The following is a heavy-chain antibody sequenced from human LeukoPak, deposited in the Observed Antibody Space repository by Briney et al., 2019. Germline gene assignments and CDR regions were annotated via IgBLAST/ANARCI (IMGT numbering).Heavy chain of an antibody. Sequence: GGSLRLSCAASGFTFSGSAMHWVRQASGKGLEWVGRIRSKANSYATAYAASVKGRFTISRDDSKNTAHLQMNSLKTEDTAVYYCTRTSERYCSGGSCLGYWGQGTLVTVSS. D-gene: IGHD2-15*01. CDR1: GFTFSGSA. CDR3: TRTSERYCSGGSCLGY. J-gene: IGHJ4*02. V-gene: IGHV3-73*01. CDR2: IRSKANSYAT.